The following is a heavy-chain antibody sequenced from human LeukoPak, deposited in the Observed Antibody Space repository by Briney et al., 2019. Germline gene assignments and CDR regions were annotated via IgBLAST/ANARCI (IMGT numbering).Heavy chain of an antibody. CDR2: FDPEDGET. J-gene: IGHJ4*02. CDR3: ARDPSNTSGRYPYFDN. V-gene: IGHV1-24*01. D-gene: IGHD6-19*01. Sequence: ASVKVSCKVSGYTLTELSMHWVRQAPGKGLEWMGGFDPEDGETIYAQKFQGRVTMTTDKSTSTAYMELRSLRSDDTAVYFCARDPSNTSGRYPYFDNWGQGTLVTVSS. CDR1: GYTLTELS.